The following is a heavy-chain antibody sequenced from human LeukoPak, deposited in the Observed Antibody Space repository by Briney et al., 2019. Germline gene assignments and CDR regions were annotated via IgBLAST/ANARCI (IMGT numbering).Heavy chain of an antibody. V-gene: IGHV4-59*08. J-gene: IGHJ4*02. CDR3: ARHGGGRYYDSSGYPWYFDY. D-gene: IGHD3-22*01. CDR1: GGSISSYY. Sequence: SETLSLTCTVSGGSISSYYWSWIRQPPGKGLEWIGYIYYSGSTNYNPSLKSRVTISVDTSKNQFSLKLSSVTAADTAVYYCARHGGGRYYDSSGYPWYFDYWGQGTLVTVSS. CDR2: IYYSGST.